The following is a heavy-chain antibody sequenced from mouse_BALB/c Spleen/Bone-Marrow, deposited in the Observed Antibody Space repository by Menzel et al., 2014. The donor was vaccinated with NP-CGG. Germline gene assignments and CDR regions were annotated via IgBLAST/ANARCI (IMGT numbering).Heavy chain of an antibody. CDR1: GFTFSSFG. CDR3: ARDVPLYDVGYFDY. CDR2: ISSGSSTI. J-gene: IGHJ2*01. Sequence: EVTLVESGGGLVQPGGSRKLSCAASGFTFSSFGMHWVRQAPEKGLEWVAYISSGSSTIYYADTVKGRFTISRDNPKNNLFLQMTSLRSEDTAMYYCARDVPLYDVGYFDYWGQGTTLTVSS. D-gene: IGHD2-14*01. V-gene: IGHV5-17*02.